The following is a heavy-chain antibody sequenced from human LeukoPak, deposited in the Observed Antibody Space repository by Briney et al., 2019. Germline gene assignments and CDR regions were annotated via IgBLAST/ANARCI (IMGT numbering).Heavy chain of an antibody. CDR1: GFTFSSYA. J-gene: IGHJ4*02. D-gene: IGHD6-13*01. V-gene: IGHV3-23*01. CDR3: AKDLPGGEAAAGSPHLYYFDY. CDR2: ISGSGGST. Sequence: GGSLRLSCAASGFTFSSYAMSWVRQARGKGLEWVSAISGSGGSTYYADSVKGRFTISRDNSKNTLYLQMNSLRAEDTAVYYCAKDLPGGEAAAGSPHLYYFDYWGRGTLVTVSS.